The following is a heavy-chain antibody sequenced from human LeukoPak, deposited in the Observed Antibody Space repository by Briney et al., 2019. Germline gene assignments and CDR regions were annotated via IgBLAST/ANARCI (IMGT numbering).Heavy chain of an antibody. V-gene: IGHV4-59*12. Sequence: SETLSLTCTVSGGSISSYYWSWIRQPPGKGLEWIGYIYYSGSTNYNPSLKSRVTISVDTSKNQFSLKLSSVTAADTAVYYCARSSTSYSGSYYYGMDVWGQGTTVTVSS. D-gene: IGHD1-26*01. J-gene: IGHJ6*02. CDR2: IYYSGST. CDR1: GGSISSYY. CDR3: ARSSTSYSGSYYYGMDV.